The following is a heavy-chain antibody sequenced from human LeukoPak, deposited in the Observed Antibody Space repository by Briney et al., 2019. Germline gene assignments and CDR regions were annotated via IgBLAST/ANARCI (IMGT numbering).Heavy chain of an antibody. J-gene: IGHJ3*02. CDR1: GGSISSYY. CDR2: IYYSGST. D-gene: IGHD1-26*01. Sequence: PSETLSLTCTVSGGSISSYYWSWIRQPPGKGLEWIGYIYYSGSTNYNPSLKSRVTISVDTSKNQFSLKLSSVTAADTAVYYCASSQNSPVGAFDIWGQGTMVTVSS. V-gene: IGHV4-59*08. CDR3: ASSQNSPVGAFDI.